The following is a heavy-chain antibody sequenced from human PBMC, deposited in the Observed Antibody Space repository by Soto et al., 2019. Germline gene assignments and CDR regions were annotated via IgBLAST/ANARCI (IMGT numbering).Heavy chain of an antibody. CDR1: GFTVSDYD. D-gene: IGHD3-3*01. V-gene: IGHV3-11*06. J-gene: IGHJ6*02. CDR2: IASSSRFT. Sequence: PGGSLRLSCAVSGFTVSDYDMSWIRQAPGKGLEWVSSIASSSRFTYYADSMQARFTVSRDTAKKSLNLQMNSLRVEDTAVYYCARGHYDFDVWGQGTTVTVSS. CDR3: ARGHYDFDV.